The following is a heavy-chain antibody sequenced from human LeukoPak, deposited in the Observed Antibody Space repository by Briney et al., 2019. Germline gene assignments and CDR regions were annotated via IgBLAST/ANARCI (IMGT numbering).Heavy chain of an antibody. V-gene: IGHV3-7*03. CDR2: IKQDGSEK. Sequence: PGGSLRLSCAASGFTFSSYWMSWVRQAPGKGLEWVANIKQDGSEKYYVDSVKGRFTISRDNAKNSLYLQMNSLRAEDTALYYCAKDIPLTVTKGEIDYYYYYMDVWGKGTTVTVSS. CDR1: GFTFSSYW. D-gene: IGHD4-11*01. J-gene: IGHJ6*03. CDR3: AKDIPLTVTKGEIDYYYYYMDV.